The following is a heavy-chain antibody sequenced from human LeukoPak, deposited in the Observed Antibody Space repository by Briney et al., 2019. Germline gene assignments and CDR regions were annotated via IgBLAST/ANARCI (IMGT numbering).Heavy chain of an antibody. Sequence: SETLSLTCTVSGGSISSGDYYWSWIRQPPGKGLEWIGYFYYSGSTYYNPSLKSRVTISVDTSKNQFSLKLSSVTAADTAVYYCARAVDMLTGYYIRNIDAFDLWGQGTMVTVSS. CDR2: FYYSGST. CDR1: GGSISSGDYY. V-gene: IGHV4-30-4*08. J-gene: IGHJ3*01. D-gene: IGHD3-9*01. CDR3: ARAVDMLTGYYIRNIDAFDL.